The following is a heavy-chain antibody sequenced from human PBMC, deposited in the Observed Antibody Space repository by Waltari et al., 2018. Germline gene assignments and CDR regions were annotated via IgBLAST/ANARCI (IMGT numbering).Heavy chain of an antibody. V-gene: IGHV1-69*12. Sequence: QVQLVQSGAEVKKPGSSVKVSCKASGGTFRSYAISWVRQAPGQGLEWMGGMSPIFGTANYAQKFQGRVTITADESTSTAYMELSSLRSEDTAVYYCARHSYNSGSYFDWFDPWGQGTLVTVSS. CDR2: MSPIFGTA. CDR3: ARHSYNSGSYFDWFDP. J-gene: IGHJ5*02. CDR1: GGTFRSYA. D-gene: IGHD1-26*01.